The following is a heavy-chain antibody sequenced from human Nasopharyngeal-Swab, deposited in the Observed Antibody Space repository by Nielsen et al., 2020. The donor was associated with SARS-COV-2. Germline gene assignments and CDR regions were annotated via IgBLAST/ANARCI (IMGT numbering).Heavy chain of an antibody. J-gene: IGHJ4*02. CDR2: ISSSSTTI. V-gene: IGHV3-48*01. Sequence: GESLKISCAASGFTFSSYRMNWVRQAPGKGLEWVSYISSSSTTIFYADSVKGRFTISRDNAKNSLFLQMNSLRAEDTAVYYCARKSEWRGGYFDYWGQGTLVTVSS. CDR3: ARKSEWRGGYFDY. D-gene: IGHD3-3*01. CDR1: GFTFSSYR.